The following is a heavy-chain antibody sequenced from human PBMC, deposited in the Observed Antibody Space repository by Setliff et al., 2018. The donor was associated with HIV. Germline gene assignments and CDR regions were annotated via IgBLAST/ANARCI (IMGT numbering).Heavy chain of an antibody. V-gene: IGHV4-34*01. J-gene: IGHJ4*02. Sequence: SETLSLTCAVYGGSFSGYYWSWIRQPPGKGLEWIGEINHSGSTNYNPSLKSRVTISVDTSKNQFTLNLNSVTAADTAVYYCATHCTSTSCYSAGLDYWGQGTLVTVSS. CDR3: ATHCTSTSCYSAGLDY. D-gene: IGHD2-2*01. CDR2: INHSGST. CDR1: GGSFSGYY.